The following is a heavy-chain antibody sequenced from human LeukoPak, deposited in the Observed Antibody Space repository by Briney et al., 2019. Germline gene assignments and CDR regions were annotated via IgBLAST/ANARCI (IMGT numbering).Heavy chain of an antibody. CDR1: GFTLSSYS. J-gene: IGHJ4*02. V-gene: IGHV3-21*01. D-gene: IGHD6-13*01. CDR3: SWLRLDY. CDR2: ISSTGSYI. Sequence: GGSLRLSCAASGFTLSSYSMNWVRQAPGKGLEWVSCISSTGSYIYYADSVKGRFTISRDNSKNTLYLQMNSLRAEDTAVYYCSWLRLDYWGQGTLVTVSS.